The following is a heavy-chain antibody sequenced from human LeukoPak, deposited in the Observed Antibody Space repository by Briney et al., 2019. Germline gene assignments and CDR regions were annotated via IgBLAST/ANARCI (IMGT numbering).Heavy chain of an antibody. Sequence: GSLRLSCAASGFTFSSYWMHWVRQAPGKGLVWVSRINSDGSSTSYADSVKGRFTISRDNAKNTLYLQMNSLRAEDTAVYYCARSWVGQPPGYWGQGTLVTVSS. J-gene: IGHJ4*02. CDR3: ARSWVGQPPGY. D-gene: IGHD2-15*01. V-gene: IGHV3-74*01. CDR2: INSDGSST. CDR1: GFTFSSYW.